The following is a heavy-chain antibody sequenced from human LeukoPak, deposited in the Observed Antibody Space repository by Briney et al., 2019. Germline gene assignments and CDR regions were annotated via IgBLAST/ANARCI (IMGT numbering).Heavy chain of an antibody. CDR3: AREAGAGPGDDAFDI. CDR1: GGSISSYY. J-gene: IGHJ3*02. CDR2: IYYIVCT. D-gene: IGHD1-26*01. V-gene: IGHV4-59*12. Sequence: SDTLSLTCIVSGGSISSYYWSSIREPPGKGLEGIGYIYYIVCTHYNPPLKSRLTISVDTSKNHLSAKLNPETAAHTAGYHWAREAGAGPGDDAFDIWGQGTMVTVSS.